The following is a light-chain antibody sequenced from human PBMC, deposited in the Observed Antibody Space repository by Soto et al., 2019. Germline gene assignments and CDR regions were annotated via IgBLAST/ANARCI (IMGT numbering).Light chain of an antibody. CDR3: AAWDDSLNGRV. J-gene: IGLJ2*01. CDR1: SSNIGSNT. Sequence: QSVLTQPPSASGTPGQRVTISCSGSSSNIGSNTVNWYQQLQGTAPKLLSYSNNQRPSGVPDRFSGSKSGTSASLAISGLQAEDEADYYWAAWDDSLNGRVFGGGTKLTVL. V-gene: IGLV1-44*01. CDR2: SNN.